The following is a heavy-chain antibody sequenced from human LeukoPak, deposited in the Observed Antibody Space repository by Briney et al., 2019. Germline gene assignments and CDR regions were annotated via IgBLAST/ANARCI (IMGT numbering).Heavy chain of an antibody. CDR1: GFAFSSYA. CDR3: AKEIWPTVTTPGHTHFDY. V-gene: IGHV3-30*04. CDR2: ISYDGSNK. J-gene: IGHJ4*02. D-gene: IGHD4-17*01. Sequence: PGGSLRLSCAASGFAFSSYAMHWVRQAPGEGLEWVAVISYDGSNKYYADSVKGRFTISRDNSKNTLCLQMNSLRAEDTAVYYCAKEIWPTVTTPGHTHFDYWGQGTLVTVSS.